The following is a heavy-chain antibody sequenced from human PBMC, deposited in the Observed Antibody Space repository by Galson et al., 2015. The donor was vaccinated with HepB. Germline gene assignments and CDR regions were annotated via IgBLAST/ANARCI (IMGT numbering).Heavy chain of an antibody. CDR1: RVTLSNYA. Sequence: SLRLSCAASRVTLSNYAMSWVRQAPGKGLEWVSVISGSVPDTYYADSVKGRFTISRDNSKNTLYLEMNSLRAEDTAVYYCAKWGSPKVYYYYGMDVWGQGTTVTVSS. V-gene: IGHV3-23*01. CDR2: ISGSVPDT. CDR3: AKWGSPKVYYYYGMDV. J-gene: IGHJ6*02. D-gene: IGHD3-16*01.